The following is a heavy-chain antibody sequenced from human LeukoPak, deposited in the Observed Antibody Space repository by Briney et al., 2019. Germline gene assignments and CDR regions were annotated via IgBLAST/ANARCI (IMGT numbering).Heavy chain of an antibody. CDR1: GFTFSRYA. V-gene: IGHV3-23*01. CDR3: VKDFLHGPHIEPVGSVGPFDY. CDR2: LHADSGMT. Sequence: PGGPLRLSCATSGFTFSRYAMSWVRQAPGKGLEWVSGLHADSGMTYYADSVKGRFTISRDNSKNTLYFQMNNLRAGDTALYYCVKDFLHGPHIEPVGSVGPFDYWGQGTLVTVSS. D-gene: IGHD2-2*01. J-gene: IGHJ4*02.